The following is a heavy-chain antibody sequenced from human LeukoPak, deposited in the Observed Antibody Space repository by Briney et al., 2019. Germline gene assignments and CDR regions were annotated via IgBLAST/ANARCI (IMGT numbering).Heavy chain of an antibody. CDR1: GFTFSSYW. D-gene: IGHD3-22*01. Sequence: PGGSLRLSCAASGFTFSSYWMSWVRQAPGKGPEWVANIKQDGSEKYYVDSVKGRFTISRDNAKNSLYLQMNSLRAEDTAVYYCASRFYYYDSSGYPDAFDIWGQGTMVTVSS. CDR3: ASRFYYYDSSGYPDAFDI. J-gene: IGHJ3*02. CDR2: IKQDGSEK. V-gene: IGHV3-7*01.